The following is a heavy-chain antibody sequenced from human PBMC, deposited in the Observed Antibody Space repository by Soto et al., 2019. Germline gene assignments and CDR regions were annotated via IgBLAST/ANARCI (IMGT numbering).Heavy chain of an antibody. Sequence: QVQLVQSGAEVKKPGASVKVSCKASGYTFTSYGISWVRQAPGQGLEWMGWISAYNGNTNYAQKLQGRVTMTTDTYTSTAYMELRSLRSDDTAVYYCARDQDDILTGSDAFDIWGQGTMVTVSS. CDR1: GYTFTSYG. J-gene: IGHJ3*02. CDR2: ISAYNGNT. V-gene: IGHV1-18*01. D-gene: IGHD3-9*01. CDR3: ARDQDDILTGSDAFDI.